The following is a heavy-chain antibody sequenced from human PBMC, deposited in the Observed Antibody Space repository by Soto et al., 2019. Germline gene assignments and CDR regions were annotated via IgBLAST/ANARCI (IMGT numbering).Heavy chain of an antibody. Sequence: QVQLVQSGAEVKKPGSSVKVSCKASGGTFSSYTISWVRQAPGQGLEWMGRIIPILGIANYAQKFQGRVTITADKSTSKAYMELSSLRSEDTAVYYCARDLPDIVVVPADMGEPGWCDPWGQGTLVTVSS. CDR2: IIPILGIA. CDR3: ARDLPDIVVVPADMGEPGWCDP. CDR1: GGTFSSYT. J-gene: IGHJ5*02. D-gene: IGHD2-2*01. V-gene: IGHV1-69*08.